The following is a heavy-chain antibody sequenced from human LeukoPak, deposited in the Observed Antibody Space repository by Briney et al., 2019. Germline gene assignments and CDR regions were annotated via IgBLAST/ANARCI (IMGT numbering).Heavy chain of an antibody. CDR3: AFYYYDSSGYANDAFDI. V-gene: IGHV1-2*02. CDR2: INPNSGGT. Sequence: ASVKVSCKASGYIFTGYYMHWVRQAPGQGLEWMGWINPNSGGTNYAQKFQGRVTMTRDTSISTAYMELSRLRSDDTAVYYCAFYYYDSSGYANDAFDIWGQGTMVTVSS. CDR1: GYIFTGYY. D-gene: IGHD3-22*01. J-gene: IGHJ3*02.